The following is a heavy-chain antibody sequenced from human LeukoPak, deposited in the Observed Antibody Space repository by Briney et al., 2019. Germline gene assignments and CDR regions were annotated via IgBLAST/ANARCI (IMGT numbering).Heavy chain of an antibody. CDR2: INPNSGGT. V-gene: IGHV1-2*02. CDR1: GYSFTGYY. Sequence: GESLKISCKGSGYSFTGYYMHWVRQAPGQGLEWMGWINPNSGGTNYAQKFQGRVTMTRDTSISTAYMELSRLRSDDTAVYYCARDLLGELPLFMWGQGTLVTVSS. J-gene: IGHJ4*02. CDR3: ARDLLGELPLFM. D-gene: IGHD3-10*01.